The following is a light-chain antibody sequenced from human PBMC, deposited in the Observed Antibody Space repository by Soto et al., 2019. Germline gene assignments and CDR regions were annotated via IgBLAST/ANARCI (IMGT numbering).Light chain of an antibody. V-gene: IGKV3-15*01. Sequence: EIVMTQSPATLSVSPGERVTLSCRASQGVSRNLAWFQQKPGQAPRLLIYGASTRATGIPVRFSGSGSGTEFTLTISSLQSEDLAVYYCQHYNNWPPWTFGQGTKVEIK. CDR1: QGVSRN. J-gene: IGKJ1*01. CDR3: QHYNNWPPWT. CDR2: GAS.